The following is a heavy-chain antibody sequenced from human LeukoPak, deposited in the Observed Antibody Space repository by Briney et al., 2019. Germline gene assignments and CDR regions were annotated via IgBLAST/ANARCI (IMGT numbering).Heavy chain of an antibody. CDR3: ARDWARTGYCTSTNCPDAFDL. V-gene: IGHV3-21*06. CDR2: ICSNSRFI. Sequence: GGSLRLSCVASEFTFSSYTMNWVRQARGKGLECVSSICSNSRFIYYADSVRGRFTISRENAKNSLYLQMNSLRAEDTAVYFCARDWARTGYCTSTNCPDAFDLWGQGTMLTVSS. CDR1: EFTFSSYT. D-gene: IGHD2-2*01. J-gene: IGHJ3*01.